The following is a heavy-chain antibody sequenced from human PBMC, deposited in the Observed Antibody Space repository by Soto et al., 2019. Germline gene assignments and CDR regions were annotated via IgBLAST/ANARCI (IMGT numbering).Heavy chain of an antibody. CDR2: ISNSGTYV. Sequence: XGSLRLSCAASGVIFGTYTKNWVRQAPGKGLEWVSSISNSGTYVTYADTVKGRFTISRDNDKNSLFLQMNSLRADDTAVYYCATARAQWLEGSRADYWGQGTLVTVSS. V-gene: IGHV3-21*06. CDR1: GVIFGTYT. J-gene: IGHJ4*02. D-gene: IGHD6-19*01. CDR3: ATARAQWLEGSRADY.